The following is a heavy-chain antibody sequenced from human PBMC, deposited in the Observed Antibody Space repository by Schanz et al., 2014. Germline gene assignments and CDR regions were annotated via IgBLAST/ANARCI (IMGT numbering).Heavy chain of an antibody. D-gene: IGHD2-15*01. J-gene: IGHJ6*02. V-gene: IGHV1-18*01. CDR2: ISANNGNT. CDR1: GYAFTRSG. Sequence: QVQLVQSGGEVKTPGASVKVSCKASGYAFTRSGISWVRQAPGQGLEWMGWISANNGNTNKAQKLQGRVTMTTDTSTSTVYMELRSLKSDDTAVYYCAREWWVAARVWDHNGLDVWGQGTTVIVSS. CDR3: AREWWVAARVWDHNGLDV.